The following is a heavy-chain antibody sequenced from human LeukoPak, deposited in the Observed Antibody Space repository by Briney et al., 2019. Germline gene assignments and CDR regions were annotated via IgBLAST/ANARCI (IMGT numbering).Heavy chain of an antibody. D-gene: IGHD3-22*01. J-gene: IGHJ4*02. CDR2: ISGSGGST. Sequence: GASLRLSCAASGFTFSSYAMSWVRQAPGKGLEWVSAISGSGGSTYYADSVKGRFTISRDNPKNTLYLQMNSLRAEDTAVYYCAKAHYYDSSGPMGYWGQGTLVTVSS. CDR3: AKAHYYDSSGPMGY. CDR1: GFTFSSYA. V-gene: IGHV3-23*01.